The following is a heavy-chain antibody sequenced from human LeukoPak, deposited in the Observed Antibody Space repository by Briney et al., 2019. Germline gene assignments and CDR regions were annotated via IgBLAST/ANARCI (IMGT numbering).Heavy chain of an antibody. CDR3: ARHPTDPPIPNWFDP. CDR1: GGSISSSSYY. D-gene: IGHD2-21*01. V-gene: IGHV4-39*01. Sequence: SETLSLTCTVSGGSISSSSYYWGWIRRPPGKGLEWIGSIYYSGSTYYNPSLKSRVTISVDTSKNQFSLKLSSVTVADTAVYYCARHPTDPPIPNWFDPWGQGTLVTVSS. CDR2: IYYSGST. J-gene: IGHJ5*02.